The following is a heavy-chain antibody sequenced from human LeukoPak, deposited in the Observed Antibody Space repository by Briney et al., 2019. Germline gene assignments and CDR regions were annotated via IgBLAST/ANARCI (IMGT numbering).Heavy chain of an antibody. CDR3: AKGPLRGTAAAIDY. V-gene: IGHV3-30*18. J-gene: IGHJ4*02. CDR2: ISYDGRNK. Sequence: TGKSLRLSCAASGFTFNNYGMHWVRQAQGKGLEWVAVISYDGRNKHYPDSVKGRFTISRDISTDTLWLQMDSLRTEDTAVYYCAKGPLRGTAAAIDYWGQGTLVTVSS. CDR1: GFTFNNYG. D-gene: IGHD2-2*01.